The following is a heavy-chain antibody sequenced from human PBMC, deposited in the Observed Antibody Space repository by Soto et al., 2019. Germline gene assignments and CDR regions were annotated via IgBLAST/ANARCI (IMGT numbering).Heavy chain of an antibody. Sequence: SSETLSLTCTVSGGSISGEDYYWNWIRQHPGKGLEWIGYIYYSGGTYYNPSLKSRVTISIDTSKNQFSLNLNSVTAADTAVYYCARMRGKYFHSAGLTAFDSWGQGTLVTVSS. J-gene: IGHJ4*02. CDR3: ARMRGKYFHSAGLTAFDS. CDR2: IYYSGGT. D-gene: IGHD3-22*01. CDR1: GGSISGEDYY. V-gene: IGHV4-31*03.